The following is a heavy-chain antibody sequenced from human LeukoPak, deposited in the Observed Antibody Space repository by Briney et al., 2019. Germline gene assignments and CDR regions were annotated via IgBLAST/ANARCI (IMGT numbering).Heavy chain of an antibody. Sequence: PGGSLRLSCAASGITVSTNYMSWVRQAPGKGLEWVSIIYSGGGTYYAGSVKGRFTISRENSKNTLWLQMNSLRAEDTAVYYCARLHYDVLTGPFDYWGQGTLVTVSS. V-gene: IGHV3-66*04. CDR1: GITVSTNY. CDR3: ARLHYDVLTGPFDY. CDR2: IYSGGGT. J-gene: IGHJ4*02. D-gene: IGHD3-9*01.